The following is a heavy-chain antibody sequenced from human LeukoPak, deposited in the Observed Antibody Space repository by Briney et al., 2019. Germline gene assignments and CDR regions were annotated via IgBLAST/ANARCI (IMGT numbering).Heavy chain of an antibody. V-gene: IGHV1-2*06. J-gene: IGHJ4*02. CDR1: GYTFTGYY. D-gene: IGHD2-2*03. CDR2: INPKSGGT. Sequence: ASVKVSCKASGYTFTGYYMHWVGQAPGQGLEWMGRINPKSGGTNYAQKFQGRVTMTRDTSISTGYMELSRLRPDDTAVYYCARDRYGYCSSTSCQIPFDSWGQGTLVTVSS. CDR3: ARDRYGYCSSTSCQIPFDS.